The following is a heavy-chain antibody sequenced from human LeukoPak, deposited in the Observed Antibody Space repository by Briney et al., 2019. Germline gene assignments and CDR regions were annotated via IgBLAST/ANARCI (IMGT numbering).Heavy chain of an antibody. J-gene: IGHJ4*02. CDR1: GGSISSYY. CDR3: ARGYYDFWSGYYNDY. V-gene: IGHV4-59*01. Sequence: PSETLSLICTVSGGSISSYYWSWIRQPPGKGLEWIGYIYYSGSTNYNPSLKSRVTISVDTSKNQFSLKLSSVTAADTAVYYCARGYYDFWSGYYNDYWGQGTLVTVSS. D-gene: IGHD3-3*01. CDR2: IYYSGST.